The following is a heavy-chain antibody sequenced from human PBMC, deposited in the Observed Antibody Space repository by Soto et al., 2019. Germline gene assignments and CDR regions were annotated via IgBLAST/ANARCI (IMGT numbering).Heavy chain of an antibody. CDR2: IYYSGST. CDR1: GGSISSGGYY. V-gene: IGHV4-31*03. D-gene: IGHD3-22*01. Sequence: TLSLTCTVSGGSISSGGYYWSWIRQHPGKGLEWIGYIYYSGSTYYNPSLKSRVTISVDTSKNQFSLKLSSVTAADTAVYYCARDPTYYYDGSGPTARGGMDVWGQGTTVTVSS. CDR3: ARDPTYYYDGSGPTARGGMDV. J-gene: IGHJ6*02.